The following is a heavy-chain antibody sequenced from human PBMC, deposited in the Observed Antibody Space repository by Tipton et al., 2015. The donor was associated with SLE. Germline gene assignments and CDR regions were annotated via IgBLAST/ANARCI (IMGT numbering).Heavy chain of an antibody. J-gene: IGHJ4*02. CDR1: GFIFRDYA. CDR2: ISGSGGST. D-gene: IGHD5-12*01. V-gene: IGHV3-23*01. Sequence: GSLRLSCAASGFIFRDYAMAWVRQAPGKGLEWVSEISGSGGSTSYADSVKGRFTISRDNSKNTLYVQMNSLRAEDTAVYYCAKVRGYGVYYFQYWGQGTLVTVSS. CDR3: AKVRGYGVYYFQY.